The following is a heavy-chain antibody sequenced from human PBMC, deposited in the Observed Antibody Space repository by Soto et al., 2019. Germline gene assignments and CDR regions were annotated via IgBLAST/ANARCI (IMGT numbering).Heavy chain of an antibody. V-gene: IGHV5-51*01. CDR1: GYSFTSYW. D-gene: IGHD3-16*01. CDR2: IYPGDSDT. Sequence: GESLKISCKGSGYSFTSYWIGWVCQMPGKGLEWMGIIYPGDSDTRYSPSFQGQVTISADKSTSTAYLQRSSLKASDTAMYYCARNSFARNTYYYYGMDVWGQGTTVTVSS. CDR3: ARNSFARNTYYYYGMDV. J-gene: IGHJ6*02.